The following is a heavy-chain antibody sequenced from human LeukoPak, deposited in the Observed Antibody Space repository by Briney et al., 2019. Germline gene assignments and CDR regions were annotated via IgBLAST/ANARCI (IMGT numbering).Heavy chain of an antibody. D-gene: IGHD3-22*01. CDR2: ISYDGSNK. Sequence: PGGSLRLSCAASGFTFSSYAMHWVRQAPGKGLEWVAVISYDGSNKYYADSVKGRFTISRDNSKNTLYLQMNSLRAEDTAVYYCAKDSNYYDSSGQDAFDIWGQGTMVTVSS. CDR3: AKDSNYYDSSGQDAFDI. J-gene: IGHJ3*02. V-gene: IGHV3-30-3*01. CDR1: GFTFSSYA.